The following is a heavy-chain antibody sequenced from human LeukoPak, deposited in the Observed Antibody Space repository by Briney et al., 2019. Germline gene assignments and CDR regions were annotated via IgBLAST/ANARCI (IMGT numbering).Heavy chain of an antibody. CDR3: ARGFSITMVRGVDY. V-gene: IGHV3-53*01. CDR2: IYSGGST. Sequence: PGGSLRLSCAASGFTVSSNYMSWVRQAPGKGLEWVSVIYSGGSTYYADSVKGRFTISRDNSKNTLYLQMNSLRAEDTAVYYCARGFSITMVRGVDYWGQGTLVTVSS. D-gene: IGHD3-10*01. J-gene: IGHJ4*02. CDR1: GFTVSSNY.